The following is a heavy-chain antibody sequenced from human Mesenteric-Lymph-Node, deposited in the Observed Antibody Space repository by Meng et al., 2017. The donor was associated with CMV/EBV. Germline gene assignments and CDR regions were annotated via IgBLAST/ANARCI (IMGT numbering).Heavy chain of an antibody. V-gene: IGHV4-39*07. CDR1: GGSISSSSYY. D-gene: IGHD2-2*01. J-gene: IGHJ3*02. Sequence: SETLSLTCTVSGGSISSSSYYWGWIRQPPGKGLEWIGSIYYSGSTYYNPSLKSRVTISVDTSKNQFSLKLSSVTATDTAVYYCARLSSFYQLLTYDAFDIWGQGTMVTVSS. CDR2: IYYSGST. CDR3: ARLSSFYQLLTYDAFDI.